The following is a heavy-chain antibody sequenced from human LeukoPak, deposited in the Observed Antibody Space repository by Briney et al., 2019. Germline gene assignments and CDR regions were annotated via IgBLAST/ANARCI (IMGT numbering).Heavy chain of an antibody. CDR1: GGSISSSNW. CDR2: IYHSGST. Sequence: SETLSLTCAVSGGSISSSNWWSWARQPPGKGLEWIGEIYHSGSTNYNPSLKSRVTISVDRSKNQFSLKLSSVTAADTAVYYCARARYYYGMDVWGQGTTVTVSS. J-gene: IGHJ6*02. V-gene: IGHV4-4*02. CDR3: ARARYYYGMDV.